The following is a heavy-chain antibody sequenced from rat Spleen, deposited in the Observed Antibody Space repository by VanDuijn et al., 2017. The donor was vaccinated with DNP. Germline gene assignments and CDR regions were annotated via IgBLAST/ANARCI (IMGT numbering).Heavy chain of an antibody. J-gene: IGHJ2*01. Sequence: EVQLVESGGGLVQPGGSMKLSCAASGFTFNNYWMTWIRQVPGKGLEWVASITSSGGSTYYPDSVKGRFTISRDNAKNTLYLQMNSLRSEDTATYYCTTYYYWGQGVMVTVTS. V-gene: IGHV5-31*01. CDR2: ITSSGGST. CDR1: GFTFNNYW. D-gene: IGHD1-7*01. CDR3: TTYYY.